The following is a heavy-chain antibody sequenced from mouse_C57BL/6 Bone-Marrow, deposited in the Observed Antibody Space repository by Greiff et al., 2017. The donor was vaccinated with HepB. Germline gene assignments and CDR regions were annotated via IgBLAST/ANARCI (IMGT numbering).Heavy chain of an antibody. CDR2: ILPGSGST. D-gene: IGHD2-3*01. Sequence: VQLQQSGAELMKPGASVKLSCKATGYTFTGYWIEWVKQRPGHGLEWIGEILPGSGSTNYNGKFKGKATFTADTSSNTAYMQLSSLTTEDSAIDYCARLDGYYVGYYAMDYWGQGTSVTVSS. CDR1: GYTFTGYW. V-gene: IGHV1-9*01. CDR3: ARLDGYYVGYYAMDY. J-gene: IGHJ4*01.